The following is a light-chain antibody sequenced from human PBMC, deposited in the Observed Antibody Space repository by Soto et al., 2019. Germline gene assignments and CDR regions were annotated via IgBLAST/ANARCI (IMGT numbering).Light chain of an antibody. Sequence: DILMTQSPSTLSASVGDRVTITCRASQSISSWFAWYQQKPGKAPKLLIYDASSLESGVPSRFSGSGSGTEFTLTISSLQPDDFATYYCQQYNSHSGTFGQGTKVEIK. CDR3: QQYNSHSGT. CDR1: QSISSW. V-gene: IGKV1-5*01. CDR2: DAS. J-gene: IGKJ1*01.